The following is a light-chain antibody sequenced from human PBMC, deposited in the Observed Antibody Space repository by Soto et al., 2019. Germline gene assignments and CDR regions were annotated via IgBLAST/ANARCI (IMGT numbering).Light chain of an antibody. J-gene: IGKJ5*01. Sequence: EIVLTQSPDTLSLSPGERATLSCRASQSVRSERLAWYQQKRGQAPKLLIFDASSRASGTPERFSGSGSGTDFTLTISRLEPEDFAVYYCQEYDGAPPITFGLGTRLEI. CDR1: QSVRSER. CDR3: QEYDGAPPIT. CDR2: DAS. V-gene: IGKV3-20*01.